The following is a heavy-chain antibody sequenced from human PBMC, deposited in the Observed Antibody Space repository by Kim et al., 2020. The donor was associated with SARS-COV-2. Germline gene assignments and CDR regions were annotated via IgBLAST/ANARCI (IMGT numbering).Heavy chain of an antibody. CDR3: AGWSYYGDV. J-gene: IGHJ6*02. V-gene: IGHV3-9*01. CDR1: GFTFDDYA. Sequence: GGSLRLSCAASGFTFDDYAMEWVRQAPGKGLEWVAGITWNSDSIGYADSVKGRFAISRDNAKNSLYLQMNSLRTEDTALYYCAGWSYYGDVWGQGTTVTVSS. CDR2: ITWNSDSI. D-gene: IGHD3-3*01.